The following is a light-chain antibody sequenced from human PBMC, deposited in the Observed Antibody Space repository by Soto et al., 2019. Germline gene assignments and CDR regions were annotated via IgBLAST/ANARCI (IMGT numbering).Light chain of an antibody. Sequence: QSALTQPASVSGSPGQSITISCAGTRSDIGASNSVSWYQHLPGKPPTLIIYQPTSRPSGVSERFSGSKTGDTASLTISGRHADGEAEYLCISYKTDDTCVFGSRTQLTVL. CDR1: RSDIGASNS. V-gene: IGLV2-14*01. J-gene: IGLJ7*01. CDR2: QPT. CDR3: ISYKTDDTCV.